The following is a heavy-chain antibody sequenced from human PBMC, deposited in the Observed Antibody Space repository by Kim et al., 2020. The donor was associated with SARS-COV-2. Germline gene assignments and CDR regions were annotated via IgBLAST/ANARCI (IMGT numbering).Heavy chain of an antibody. V-gene: IGHV3-33*01. Sequence: GGSLRLSCAASGFTFSSYGMHWVRQAPGKGLEWVAVIWYDGSNKYYADSVKGRFTISRDNSKNTLYLQMNSLRAEDTAVYYCARGYSYNGYYYYYGMDVWGQGTTVTVSS. CDR1: GFTFSSYG. D-gene: IGHD5-18*01. CDR2: IWYDGSNK. CDR3: ARGYSYNGYYYYYGMDV. J-gene: IGHJ6*02.